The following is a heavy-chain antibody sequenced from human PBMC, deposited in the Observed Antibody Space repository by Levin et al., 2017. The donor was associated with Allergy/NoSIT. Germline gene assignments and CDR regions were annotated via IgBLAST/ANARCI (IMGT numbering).Heavy chain of an antibody. CDR2: IYHSGST. CDR3: AKGDRSYYYDSSGYYGGFDY. CDR1: GGSISSGGYS. V-gene: IGHV4-30-2*01. D-gene: IGHD3-22*01. J-gene: IGHJ4*02. Sequence: SETLSLTCAVSGGSISSGGYSWSWIRQPPGKGLEWIGYIYHSGSTYYNPSLKSRVTISVDRSKNQFSLKLSSVTAADTAVYYCAKGDRSYYYDSSGYYGGFDYWGQGTLVTVSS.